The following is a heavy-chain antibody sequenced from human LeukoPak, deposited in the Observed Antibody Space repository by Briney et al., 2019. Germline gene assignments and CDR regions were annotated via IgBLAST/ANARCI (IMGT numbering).Heavy chain of an antibody. CDR3: TTFKTGCCDSTSCYGY. CDR1: GFTFSGSA. CDR2: VRSKSMNYAT. D-gene: IGHD2-2*01. J-gene: IGHJ4*02. Sequence: GGSLKLSCEASGFTFSGSAMHWVRQASGKGLEWVGRVRSKSMNYATAYAASVNGRFTISRDDSKNTAYLQMNSLKTEDTAVYYCTTFKTGCCDSTSCYGYWGQGTLVTVSS. V-gene: IGHV3-73*01.